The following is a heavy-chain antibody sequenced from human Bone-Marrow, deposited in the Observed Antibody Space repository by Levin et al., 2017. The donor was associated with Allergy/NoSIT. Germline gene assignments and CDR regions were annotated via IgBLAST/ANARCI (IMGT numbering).Heavy chain of an antibody. CDR3: ARDALVGTTVTMGAFDI. V-gene: IGHV3-20*04. CDR2: INWNGGST. Sequence: GGSLRLSCAASGFTFDDYGMSWVRQAPGKGLEWVSGINWNGGSTGYADSVKGRFTISRDNAKNSLYLQMNSLRAEDTALYYCARDALVGTTVTMGAFDIWGQGTMVTVSS. J-gene: IGHJ3*02. CDR1: GFTFDDYG. D-gene: IGHD4-17*01.